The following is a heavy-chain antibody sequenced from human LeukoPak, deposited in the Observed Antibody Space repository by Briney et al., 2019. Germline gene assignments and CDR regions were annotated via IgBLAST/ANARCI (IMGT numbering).Heavy chain of an antibody. D-gene: IGHD3-10*01. Sequence: PGGSLRLSCAASGLTFSSYGMSWVRQAPGKGLEWVANIKQDGSEKYYVDSVKGRFTISRDNAKNSLYLQMNSLRAEDTAVYYCARVVLLWFGENYWGQGTLVTVSS. CDR1: GLTFSSYG. CDR3: ARVVLLWFGENY. CDR2: IKQDGSEK. V-gene: IGHV3-7*01. J-gene: IGHJ4*02.